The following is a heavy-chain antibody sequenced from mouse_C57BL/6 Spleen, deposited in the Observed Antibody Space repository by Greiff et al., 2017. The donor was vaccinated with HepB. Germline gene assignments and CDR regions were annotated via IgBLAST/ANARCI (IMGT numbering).Heavy chain of an antibody. V-gene: IGHV5-16*01. CDR1: GFTFSDYY. J-gene: IGHJ1*03. CDR3: AREGSFYGSSLGYFDV. Sequence: EVMLVESEGGLVQPGSSMKLSCTASGFTFSDYYMAWVRQVPEKGLEWVANINYDGSSTYYLDSLKSRFIISRDNAKNILYLQMSSLKSEDTATYYCAREGSFYGSSLGYFDVWGTGTTVTVSS. CDR2: INYDGSST. D-gene: IGHD1-1*01.